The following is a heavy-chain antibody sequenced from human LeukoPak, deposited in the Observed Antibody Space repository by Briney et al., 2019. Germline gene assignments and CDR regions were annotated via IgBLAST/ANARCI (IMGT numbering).Heavy chain of an antibody. V-gene: IGHV3-48*01. CDR2: ISSSSSTI. Sequence: GGSLRLSCAASGFTFSSYSMNWACQAPGKGPEWVSYISSSSSTIYYADSVKGRFTISRDNAKNSLYLQMNSLRAEDTAVYYCARDLAVDYWGQGTLVTVSS. CDR1: GFTFSSYS. CDR3: ARDLAVDY. J-gene: IGHJ4*02.